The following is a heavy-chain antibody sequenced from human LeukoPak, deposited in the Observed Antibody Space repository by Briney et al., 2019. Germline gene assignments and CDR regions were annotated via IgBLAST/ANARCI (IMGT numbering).Heavy chain of an antibody. V-gene: IGHV1-69*13. CDR3: ARGPSHIAVTSYYYYCYMDL. D-gene: IGHD6-19*01. Sequence: GASVKLSCKASGGTFSNYAISWVRQAPGQGLEWMGGIIPIFGTANYEQKFQGRVTITADESTSTAYMELSSLRSEDTAVYYCARGPSHIAVTSYYYYCYMDLWGKGTTVTVSS. CDR1: GGTFSNYA. CDR2: IIPIFGTA. J-gene: IGHJ6*03.